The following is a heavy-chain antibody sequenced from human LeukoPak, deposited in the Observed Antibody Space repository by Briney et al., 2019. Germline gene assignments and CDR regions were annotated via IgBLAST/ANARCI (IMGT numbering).Heavy chain of an antibody. D-gene: IGHD3-22*01. CDR3: ARDSSGYQLDY. J-gene: IGHJ4*02. CDR1: GYTFTGYY. V-gene: IGHV1-2*06. CDR2: INPNSGGT. Sequence: ASVKVSCKASGYTFTGYYMHWVRQATGQGLEWMGRINPNSGGTNYAQKFQGRVTMTRDTSISTAYMELSRLRSDDTAVYYCARDSSGYQLDYWGQGTLVTVSS.